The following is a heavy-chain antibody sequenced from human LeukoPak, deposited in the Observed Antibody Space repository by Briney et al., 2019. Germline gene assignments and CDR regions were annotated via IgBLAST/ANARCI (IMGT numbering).Heavy chain of an antibody. CDR2: IKADGSEK. V-gene: IGHV3-7*01. D-gene: IGHD3-10*01. Sequence: PGGSLRLSCVASEFDFDKFWMNWVRQAPGKGLEWVAHIKADGSEKNYADSVKGRFTISRDNAKNSLYLQMNSLRAEDTAVYYCARGGSYYYYCRRGDWFDPWGQGTLVTVSS. J-gene: IGHJ5*02. CDR1: EFDFDKFW. CDR3: ARGGSYYYYCRRGDWFDP.